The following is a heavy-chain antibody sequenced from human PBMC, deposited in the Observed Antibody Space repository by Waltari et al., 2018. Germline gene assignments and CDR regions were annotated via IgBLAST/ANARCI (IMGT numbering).Heavy chain of an antibody. CDR1: GGSISSSNW. D-gene: IGHD3-9*01. V-gene: IGHV4-4*02. CDR2: IYHSGST. CDR3: ARVPSYYDILTGYFY. Sequence: QVQLQESGPGLVKPSGTLSLTCAVSGGSISSSNWWSWVRQPPGKGLEWIGEIYHSGSTNYNPSLKSRGTIAVDKSKTQFSRKLSSVTAADTAVYYCARVPSYYDILTGYFYWGQGTLVTVSS. J-gene: IGHJ4*02.